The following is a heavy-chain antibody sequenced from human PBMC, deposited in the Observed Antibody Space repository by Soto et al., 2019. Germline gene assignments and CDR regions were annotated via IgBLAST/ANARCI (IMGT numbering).Heavy chain of an antibody. CDR1: GGSISSGGYS. CDR3: ARDPGYSYGYN. CDR2: IYHSGST. D-gene: IGHD5-18*01. Sequence: SETLSLTCTVSGGSISSGGYSWSWIRQPPGKGLEWIGYIYHSGSTYYNPSLKSRVTISVDRSKNQFSLKLSSLRSEDTAVYYCARDPGYSYGYNWGQGTLVTVSS. V-gene: IGHV4-30-2*01. J-gene: IGHJ4*02.